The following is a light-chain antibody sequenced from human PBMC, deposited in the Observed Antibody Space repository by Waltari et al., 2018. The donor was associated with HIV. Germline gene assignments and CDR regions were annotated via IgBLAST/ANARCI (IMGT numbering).Light chain of an antibody. CDR1: QSVSTN. J-gene: IGKJ3*01. Sequence: ETVITQSPGALSVSTGERVTLSCRASQSVSTNLAWYQQKPGQPPRLLIYGASVRSTEGTARFSGSGYGTEFNLTTAALRSEDLAVYFCQQYNSWPLTFVPGSKVNIK. CDR3: QQYNSWPLT. CDR2: GAS. V-gene: IGKV3D-15*03.